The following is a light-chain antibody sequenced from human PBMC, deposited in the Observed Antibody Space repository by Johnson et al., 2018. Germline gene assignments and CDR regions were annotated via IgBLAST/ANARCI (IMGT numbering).Light chain of an antibody. CDR1: SSNIGNNY. V-gene: IGLV1-51*02. J-gene: IGLJ1*01. CDR2: ENN. CDR3: GTWDSSLSAGNV. Sequence: QSVLTQPPSVSAAPGQKVTISCSGSSSNIGNNYVSWYQQLPGTAPKLLIYENNKRPSGIPDRFYGSKSRPSATLAITDLQPRDEADYYCGTWDSSLSAGNVFGTGTKVTVL.